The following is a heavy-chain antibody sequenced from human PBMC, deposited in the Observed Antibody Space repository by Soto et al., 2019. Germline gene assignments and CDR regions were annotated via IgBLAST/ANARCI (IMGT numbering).Heavy chain of an antibody. D-gene: IGHD3-3*01. CDR2: MNPNSGNT. Sequence: ASVKVSCKASGYTFTSYDINWVRQATGQGLEWMGWMNPNSGNTGYAQKFQGRVTMTRNTSISTAYMELSSLRSEDTAVYYCARTRRTRITIFGVDRPYYFDYWGQGTLVTVS. V-gene: IGHV1-8*01. CDR3: ARTRRTRITIFGVDRPYYFDY. J-gene: IGHJ4*02. CDR1: GYTFTSYD.